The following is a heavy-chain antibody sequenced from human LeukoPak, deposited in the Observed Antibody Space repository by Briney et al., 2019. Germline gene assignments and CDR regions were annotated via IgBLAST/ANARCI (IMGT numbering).Heavy chain of an antibody. Sequence: PSETLSLTCTVSGGSISSSSYYWSWIRQPPGKGLEWIGEINHSGSTNYNPSLKSRVTISVDTSKNQFSLKLSSVTAADTAVYYCARVVPAATVDYWGQGTLVTVSS. CDR3: ARVVPAATVDY. J-gene: IGHJ4*02. D-gene: IGHD2-2*01. CDR2: INHSGST. V-gene: IGHV4-39*07. CDR1: GGSISSSSYY.